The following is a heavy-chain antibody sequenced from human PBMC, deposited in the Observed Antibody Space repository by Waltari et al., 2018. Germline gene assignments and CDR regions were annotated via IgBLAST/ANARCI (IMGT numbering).Heavy chain of an antibody. CDR1: GDSISGNYW. V-gene: IGHV4-4*02. CDR3: AGDRAIGLFFDY. D-gene: IGHD2-2*01. Sequence: LVKPSGTLSLTCAVSGDSISGNYWWSWVRQSPEKGLEWIGQVYHSGKTHYNPSLQSRVTISVDKPKNQFSLNLNSVTAADTAVYYCAGDRAIGLFFDYWGRGTLVTVSS. J-gene: IGHJ4*02. CDR2: VYHSGKT.